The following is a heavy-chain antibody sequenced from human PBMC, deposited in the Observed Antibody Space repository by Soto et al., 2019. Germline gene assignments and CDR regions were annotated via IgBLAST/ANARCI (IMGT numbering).Heavy chain of an antibody. CDR1: GFSLSSGGMC. CDR3: ARTPRYCSGGSCYPWVFDV. CDR2: IDWDDDK. D-gene: IGHD2-15*01. V-gene: IGHV2-70*10. Sequence: GSGPTLVNPTQTLTLTCTFSGFSLSSGGMCVSWIRQPPGKALEWIARIDWDDDKYYRRTLKTRLSISKDTSKNQVVLTMTNMDPVDTATYYCARTPRYCSGGSCYPWVFDVWGQGTEVTVSS. J-gene: IGHJ3*01.